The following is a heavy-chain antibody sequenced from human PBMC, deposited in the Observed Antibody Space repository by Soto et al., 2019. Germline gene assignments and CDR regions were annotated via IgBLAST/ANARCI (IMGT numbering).Heavy chain of an antibody. D-gene: IGHD1-26*01. V-gene: IGHV3-53*01. CDR1: GFTVSDNY. J-gene: IGHJ4*02. CDR3: VRASGSRFFDY. CDR2: IYSGGST. Sequence: GGSLRLSCAASGFTVSDNYMSWVRQAPGKGPEWVSAIYSGGSTYYTDSVKGRFTISRDNSKNTLYLQMNSLRGEDTAVFYCVRASGSRFFDYWGQGTLVTVSS.